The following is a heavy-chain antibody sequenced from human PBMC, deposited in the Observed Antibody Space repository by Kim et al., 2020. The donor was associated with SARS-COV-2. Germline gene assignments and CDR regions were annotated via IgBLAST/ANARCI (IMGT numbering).Heavy chain of an antibody. J-gene: IGHJ6*03. CDR2: TYYRSKWYN. V-gene: IGHV6-1*01. D-gene: IGHD6-6*01. CDR1: GDSVSSNSAA. Sequence: SQTLSLTCAISGDSVSSNSAAWNWIRQSPSRGLEWLGRTYYRSKWYNDYAVSVKSRITINPDTSKNQFSLQLNSVTPEDTAVYYCAKARLAARWGYYYYMDVWGKGTTVTVSS. CDR3: AKARLAARWGYYYYMDV.